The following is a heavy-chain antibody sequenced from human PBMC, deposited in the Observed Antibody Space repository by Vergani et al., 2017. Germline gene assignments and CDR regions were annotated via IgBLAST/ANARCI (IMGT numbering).Heavy chain of an antibody. CDR1: GFTFSNYG. CDR3: AKGGRSGITPFVAD. CDR2: VSDDGSNK. Sequence: QVQLVESGGGVVQPGRSLRLSCAASGFTFSNYGMHWVRQAPGKGLEWVAVVSDDGSNKSYADSVKGRFTISRDNSKSTLYLQMNSLRAEDTAVYYCAKGGRSGITPFVADWGQGTLVIVSS. D-gene: IGHD1-14*01. J-gene: IGHJ4*02. V-gene: IGHV3-30*18.